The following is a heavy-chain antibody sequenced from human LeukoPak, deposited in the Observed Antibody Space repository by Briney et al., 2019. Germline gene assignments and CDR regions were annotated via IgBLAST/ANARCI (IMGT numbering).Heavy chain of an antibody. CDR2: ISGSGGRT. J-gene: IGHJ4*02. CDR1: GFTFSNYG. V-gene: IGHV3-23*01. CDR3: ARARSDVWGSYYVY. D-gene: IGHD3-16*01. Sequence: HPGGTLRLSCAASGFTFSNYGMSWVRQAPGKGLEWVSTISGSGGRTYYADSVKGRFTISRDNSKNTLYLQMNSLRAEDTAVYYCARARSDVWGSYYVYWGQGTLVTVSS.